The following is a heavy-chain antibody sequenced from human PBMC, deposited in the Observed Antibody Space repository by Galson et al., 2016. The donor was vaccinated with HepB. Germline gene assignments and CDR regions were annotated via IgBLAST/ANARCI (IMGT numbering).Heavy chain of an antibody. Sequence: QSGAEVKKPGASVKVSCKASGYTLTSYYMHWVRQAPGQGLEWMGIINPSGGSTSYAQKFQGRVTMTRDTSTTTVFMELSSLRSEDTAVYYCASNYYGSGSPIDAFDIWGQGTMVTVSS. J-gene: IGHJ3*02. CDR2: INPSGGST. V-gene: IGHV1-46*01. D-gene: IGHD3-10*01. CDR3: ASNYYGSGSPIDAFDI. CDR1: GYTLTSYY.